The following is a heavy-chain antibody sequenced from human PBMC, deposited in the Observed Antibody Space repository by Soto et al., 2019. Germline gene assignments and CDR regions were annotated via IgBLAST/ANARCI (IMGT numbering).Heavy chain of an antibody. J-gene: IGHJ5*02. CDR3: ARGVGYSSGWFDP. V-gene: IGHV1-69*02. CDR2: IIPILGIA. CDR1: GGTFSSYT. Sequence: QVQLVQSGAEVKKPGSSVKVSCKASGGTFSSYTISWVRQAPGQGLEWMGRIIPILGIANYAQKFQGRVTITADKSTSTAYMGLSSLRSEDTAVYYCARGVGYSSGWFDPWGQGTLVTVSS. D-gene: IGHD6-19*01.